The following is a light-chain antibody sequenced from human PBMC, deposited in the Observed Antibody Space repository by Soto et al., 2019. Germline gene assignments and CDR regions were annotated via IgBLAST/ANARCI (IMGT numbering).Light chain of an antibody. CDR1: QSITSSY. Sequence: EMVLTQSPGTLSISPGERATLSCRASQSITSSYLAWYQQKPGQAPRLLISGTISRATGIPDRFSGSGSGTDFTLTISRLEPEDFAVYYCQQDGSPLSTSRQGTKVDIK. J-gene: IGKJ1*01. CDR3: QQDGSPLST. CDR2: GTI. V-gene: IGKV3-20*01.